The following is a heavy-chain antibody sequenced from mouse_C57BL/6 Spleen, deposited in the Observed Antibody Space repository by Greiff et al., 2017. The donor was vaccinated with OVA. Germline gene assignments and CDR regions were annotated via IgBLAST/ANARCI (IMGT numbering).Heavy chain of an antibody. CDR1: GFTFSDYY. J-gene: IGHJ2*01. CDR3: ARALDGYPLDY. Sequence: EVQRVESEGGLVQPGSSMKLSCTASGFTFSDYYMAWVRQVPEKGLEWVANINYDGSSTYYLDSLKSRFIISRDNAKNILYLQMSSLKSEDTATDYCARALDGYPLDYWGQGTTLTVSS. D-gene: IGHD2-3*01. V-gene: IGHV5-16*01. CDR2: INYDGSST.